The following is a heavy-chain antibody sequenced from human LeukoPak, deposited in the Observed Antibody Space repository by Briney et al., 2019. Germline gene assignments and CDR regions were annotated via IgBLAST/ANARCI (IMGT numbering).Heavy chain of an antibody. CDR1: AFTFTEYY. V-gene: IGHV1-2*02. J-gene: IGHJ4*02. Sequence: GASVKVSCKTSAFTFTEYYIHWVRQAPGQGLEWMGWINPKTGGTNYTQKFQGRVTLTRDMSINTAYLEVSSLNSDDTAVYYCARYWVAPTVDATGFYTHLDYWGQGTLVIVSS. D-gene: IGHD3/OR15-3a*01. CDR2: INPKTGGT. CDR3: ARYWVAPTVDATGFYTHLDY.